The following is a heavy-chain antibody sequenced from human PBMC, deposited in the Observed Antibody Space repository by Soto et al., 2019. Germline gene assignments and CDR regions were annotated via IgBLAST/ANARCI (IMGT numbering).Heavy chain of an antibody. CDR1: GFTFSSYA. CDR2: ISGSGGST. J-gene: IGHJ6*02. CDR3: AKDRVVNYYYCGMDV. V-gene: IGHV3-23*01. D-gene: IGHD3-3*01. Sequence: EVQLLESGGGLVQPGGSLRLSCAASGFTFSSYAMSWVRQAPGKGLEWVSAISGSGGSTYYADSVKGRFTISRDNSKNPLYLQMNSLRAEDTAVYYCAKDRVVNYYYCGMDVWGQGTTVTVPS.